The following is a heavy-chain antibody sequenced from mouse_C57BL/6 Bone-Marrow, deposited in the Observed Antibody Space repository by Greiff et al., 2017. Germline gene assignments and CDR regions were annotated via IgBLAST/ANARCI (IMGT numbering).Heavy chain of an antibody. CDR2: IWSGGST. V-gene: IGHV2-2*01. CDR3: ARNPPYYDYDAMDY. D-gene: IGHD2-4*01. J-gene: IGHJ4*01. Sequence: VKLMESGPGLVQPSQSLSITCTVSGFSLTSYGVHWVRQSPGKGLEWLGVIWSGGSTDYNAAFISRLSISKDNSKSQVFFKMNSLQADDTAIYYCARNPPYYDYDAMDYWGQGTSVTVSS. CDR1: GFSLTSYG.